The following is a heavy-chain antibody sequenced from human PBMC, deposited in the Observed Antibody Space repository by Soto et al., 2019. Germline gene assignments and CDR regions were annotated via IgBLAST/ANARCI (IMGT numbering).Heavy chain of an antibody. V-gene: IGHV4-59*01. CDR3: ARGINAINWFEP. J-gene: IGHJ5*02. D-gene: IGHD2-21*01. Sequence: SETLYLTCTVSGGSISSYYWSWLRQPPGKGLEWIGYIYYSGSTNYNPSLKSRVTISVDTSKNQFSLKLSSVTAADTAVYYCARGINAINWFEPWGQGTMVTVSS. CDR2: IYYSGST. CDR1: GGSISSYY.